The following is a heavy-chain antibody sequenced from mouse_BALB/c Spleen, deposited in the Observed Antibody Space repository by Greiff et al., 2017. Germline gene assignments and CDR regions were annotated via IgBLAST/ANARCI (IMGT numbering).Heavy chain of an antibody. CDR2: IWTGGGT. Sequence: VKLMESGPGLVAPSQSLSITCTVSGFSLTSYDISWIRQPPGKGLEWLGVIWTGGGTNYNSALMSRLSISKDNSKSQVFLKMNSLQTDDTAMYYCAREGELRRAMDYWGQGTSVTVSS. V-gene: IGHV2-9-2*01. D-gene: IGHD1-3*01. J-gene: IGHJ4*01. CDR1: GFSLTSYD. CDR3: AREGELRRAMDY.